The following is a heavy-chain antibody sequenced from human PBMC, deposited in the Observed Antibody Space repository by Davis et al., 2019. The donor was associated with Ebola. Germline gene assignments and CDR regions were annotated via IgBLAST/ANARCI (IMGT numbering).Heavy chain of an antibody. CDR2: ISYDGGNK. Sequence: GGSLRLSCAASGFTFSSYGMHWVRQAPGKGLEWVAVISYDGGNKYYADSVKGRFTISRDNSKNTLYLQMNSLRAEDTAVYYCAKAWVGAIDYWGQGTLVTVSS. D-gene: IGHD1-26*01. CDR1: GFTFSSYG. J-gene: IGHJ4*02. V-gene: IGHV3-30*18. CDR3: AKAWVGAIDY.